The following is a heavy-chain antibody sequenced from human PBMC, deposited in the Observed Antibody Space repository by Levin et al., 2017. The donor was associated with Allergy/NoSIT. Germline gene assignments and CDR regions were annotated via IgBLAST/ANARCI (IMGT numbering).Heavy chain of an antibody. J-gene: IGHJ4*02. CDR1: GFTFSSYG. CDR2: ISYDGSNK. V-gene: IGHV3-30*18. D-gene: IGHD4-17*01. Sequence: GGSLRLSCAASGFTFSSYGMHWVRQAPGKGLEWVAVISYDGSNKYYADSVKGRFTISRDNSKNTLYLQMNSLRAEDTAVYYCAKDSDPYYGDYPPPFDYWGQGTLVTVSS. CDR3: AKDSDPYYGDYPPPFDY.